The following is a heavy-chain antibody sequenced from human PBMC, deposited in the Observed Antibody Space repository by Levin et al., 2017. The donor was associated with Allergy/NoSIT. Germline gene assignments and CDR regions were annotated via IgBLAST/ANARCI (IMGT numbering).Heavy chain of an antibody. CDR1: GGSISSGDYY. Sequence: SQTLSLTCTVSGGSISSGDYYWSWIRQPPGKGLEWIGYIYYSGSTYYNPSLKSRVTISVDTSKNQFSLKLSSVTAADTAVYYCAREGASYSSSWFHLHYWGQGTLVTVSS. CDR3: AREGASYSSSWFHLHY. J-gene: IGHJ4*02. CDR2: IYYSGST. D-gene: IGHD6-13*01. V-gene: IGHV4-30-4*01.